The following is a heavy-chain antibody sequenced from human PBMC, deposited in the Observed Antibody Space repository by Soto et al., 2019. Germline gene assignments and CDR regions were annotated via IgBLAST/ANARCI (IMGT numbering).Heavy chain of an antibody. Sequence: SETLSLTCTVSGGSISSSSSYWGRIRQPPGKGLEWIGTIYSGSTYYNPSLKSRVTISVDTSKNQFSLKLSSAAAADTAIYFCATTRGIAVGGSFDYWGQGTLVTVSS. CDR2: IYSGST. D-gene: IGHD6-13*01. CDR3: ATTRGIAVGGSFDY. V-gene: IGHV4-39*01. J-gene: IGHJ4*02. CDR1: GGSISSSSSY.